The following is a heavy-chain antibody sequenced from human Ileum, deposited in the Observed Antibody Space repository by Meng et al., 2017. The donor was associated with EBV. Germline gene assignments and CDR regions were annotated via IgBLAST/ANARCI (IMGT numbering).Heavy chain of an antibody. CDR1: GCSIRVINW. V-gene: IGHV4-4*02. CDR2: MSDSGIT. J-gene: IGHJ4*02. Sequence: QVHPADAGPGMVNTSGTLSLTCALSGCSIRVINWWSWVRQSPEKGLEWIGEMSDSGITHYNPSLKSRVTISADKSNNQFSLKLTSVTSADTAVYFCAKNGEKYFEYWGQGTLVTVSS. CDR3: AKNGEKYFEY.